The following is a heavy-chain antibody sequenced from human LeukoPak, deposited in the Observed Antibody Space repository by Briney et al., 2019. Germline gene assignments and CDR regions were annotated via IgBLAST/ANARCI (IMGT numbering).Heavy chain of an antibody. Sequence: PSETLSLTCTVSGGSVSSGSYYWGWIRQPPGKGLEWIGSIYYSGSTYYNPSLKSRVTTSVDTSKNQFSLKLTSVTGADTAVYYCARQKTYDLIRFDYWGQGTLVTVSS. CDR3: ARQKTYDLIRFDY. V-gene: IGHV4-39*01. CDR2: IYYSGST. D-gene: IGHD5-12*01. CDR1: GGSVSSGSYY. J-gene: IGHJ4*02.